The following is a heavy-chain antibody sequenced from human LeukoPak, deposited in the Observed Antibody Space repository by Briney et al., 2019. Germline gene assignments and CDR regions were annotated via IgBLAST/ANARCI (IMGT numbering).Heavy chain of an antibody. CDR2: IWYDGSNK. D-gene: IGHD4-23*01. J-gene: IGHJ6*03. V-gene: IGHV3-30*02. CDR1: GFTFSSYG. Sequence: PGRSLRLSCAASGFTFSSYGMHWVRQAPGKGLEWVAFIWYDGSNKYYADSVKGRFTISRDNSKNTLYLQMNSLRAEDTAVYYCAKDSGGNQFSYYMDVWGKGTTVTVSS. CDR3: AKDSGGNQFSYYMDV.